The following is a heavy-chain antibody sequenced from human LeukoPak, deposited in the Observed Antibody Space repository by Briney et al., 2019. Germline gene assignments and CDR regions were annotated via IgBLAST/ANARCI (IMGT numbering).Heavy chain of an antibody. V-gene: IGHV7-4-1*01. D-gene: IGHD2-15*01. CDR3: ARGCSGGSCYSRYYYGMDV. CDR2: INTNTGNP. Sequence: ASVTVSFKSSGYTFTSYAMYWVRQAPGHGLEWMGWINTNTGNPTYAQGFTGRFVFSLDTSVSTAYLQICSLKAEDTAVYYCARGCSGGSCYSRYYYGMDVWGKGTTVTVSS. J-gene: IGHJ6*04. CDR1: GYTFTSYA.